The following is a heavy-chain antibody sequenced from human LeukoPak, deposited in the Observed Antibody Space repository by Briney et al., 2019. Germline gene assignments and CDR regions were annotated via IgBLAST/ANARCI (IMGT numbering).Heavy chain of an antibody. Sequence: GGSPRLSCAASGFTFSSYAMSWVRQAPGKGLEWVSAISGSGGSTYYADSVKGRFTISRDNSKNTLYLQMNSLRAEDTAVYYCAKDYDILTGYYYFDYWGQGTLVTVSS. V-gene: IGHV3-23*01. CDR3: AKDYDILTGYYYFDY. J-gene: IGHJ4*02. CDR1: GFTFSSYA. D-gene: IGHD3-9*01. CDR2: ISGSGGST.